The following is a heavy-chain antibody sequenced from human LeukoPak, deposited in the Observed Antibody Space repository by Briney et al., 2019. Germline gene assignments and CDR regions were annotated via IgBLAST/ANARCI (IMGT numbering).Heavy chain of an antibody. CDR1: GYIFINYG. CDR2: ISPYNGHT. CDR3: AKTRDTVLSEY. J-gene: IGHJ4*02. Sequence: GASVKVSCKASGYIFINYGISWVRQAPGQGLEWMGWISPYNGHTNYAPNLQDRLTMTTDTSMSTAYMELSSLRSDDTAVYYCAKTRDTVLSEYWGQGTLVTVSS. V-gene: IGHV1-18*01.